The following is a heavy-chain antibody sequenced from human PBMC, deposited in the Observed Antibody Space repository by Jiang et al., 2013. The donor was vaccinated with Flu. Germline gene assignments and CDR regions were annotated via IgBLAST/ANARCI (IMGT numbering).Heavy chain of an antibody. CDR1: GYTFTSYG. CDR2: ISAYNGNT. J-gene: IGHJ3*02. Sequence: GAEVKKPGASVKVSCKASGYTFTSYGISWVRQAPGQGLEWMGWISAYNGNTNYAQKLQGRVTMTTDTSTSTAYMELRSLRSDDTAVYYCARDQIVVVVVAATEGAFDIWGQGTMVTGLF. CDR3: ARDQIVVVVVAATEGAFDI. V-gene: IGHV1-18*01. D-gene: IGHD2-15*01.